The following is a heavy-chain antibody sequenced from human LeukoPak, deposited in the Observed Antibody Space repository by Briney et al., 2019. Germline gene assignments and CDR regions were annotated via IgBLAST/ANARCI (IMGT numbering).Heavy chain of an antibody. J-gene: IGHJ4*02. Sequence: GRSLRLSCAASGLTFSSYAMHWVRQAPGKGLEWVAVISYDGSNKYYADSVKGRFTISRDNSKNTLYLQMNSLRAEDTAVYYCARDVGYSRPAGFDYWGQGTLVTVSS. CDR2: ISYDGSNK. V-gene: IGHV3-30-3*01. CDR3: ARDVGYSRPAGFDY. D-gene: IGHD6-13*01. CDR1: GLTFSSYA.